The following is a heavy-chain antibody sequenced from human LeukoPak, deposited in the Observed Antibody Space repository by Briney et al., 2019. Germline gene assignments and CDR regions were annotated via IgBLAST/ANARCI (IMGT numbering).Heavy chain of an antibody. J-gene: IGHJ3*02. CDR3: ARDNVVGVTKDAFDI. V-gene: IGHV4-39*07. Sequence: SEALSLTCTVSGGSISTSNYYWGWIRQPPGKGLEWIGNIFYSGSTYYSPSLRSRVTISLDTSKNQFSLQLNSVTPEDTAVYYCARDNVVGVTKDAFDIWGQGTMVTVSS. D-gene: IGHD1-26*01. CDR1: GGSISTSNYY. CDR2: IFYSGST.